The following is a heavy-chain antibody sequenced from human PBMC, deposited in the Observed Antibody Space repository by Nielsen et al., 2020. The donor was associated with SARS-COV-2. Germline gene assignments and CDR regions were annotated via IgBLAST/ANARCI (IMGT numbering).Heavy chain of an antibody. Sequence: GESLKISCAASGFTFSSYAMHWVRQAPGKGLEWVAVIWYDGGNEYYADSVKGRFTISRDNSKNTLYVQMNSLRAEDTAVYFRAKGSVYMEYFDHWGQGTLVTVSS. CDR3: AKGSVYMEYFDH. D-gene: IGHD5-18*01. J-gene: IGHJ1*01. V-gene: IGHV3-33*06. CDR1: GFTFSSYA. CDR2: IWYDGGNE.